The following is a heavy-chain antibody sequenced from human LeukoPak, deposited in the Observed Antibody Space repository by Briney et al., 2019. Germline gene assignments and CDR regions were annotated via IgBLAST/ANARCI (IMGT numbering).Heavy chain of an antibody. J-gene: IGHJ4*02. CDR2: INPNSGGT. CDR1: GHTFTGYY. CDR3: ARDTAMVPDYFDY. D-gene: IGHD5-18*01. Sequence: ASVKVSCKASGHTFTGYYMHWVRQAPGQGLEWMGWINPNSGGTNYAQKFQGRVTMTRDTSISTAYMELSRLRSDDTALYYCARDTAMVPDYFDYWGQGTLVTVSS. V-gene: IGHV1-2*02.